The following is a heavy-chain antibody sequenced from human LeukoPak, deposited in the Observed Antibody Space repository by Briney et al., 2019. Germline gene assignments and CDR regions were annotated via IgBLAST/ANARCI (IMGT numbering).Heavy chain of an antibody. Sequence: GASVKVSCKASGGTFSSYAISWVRQAPGQGLEWMGGIIPIFGTANYAQKFQGRVTITANKSTSTANMELSSMRSEDTAVYYCARGSSSPVVDYWGQGTLVTVSS. CDR1: GGTFSSYA. V-gene: IGHV1-69*06. CDR2: IIPIFGTA. D-gene: IGHD6-13*01. J-gene: IGHJ4*02. CDR3: ARGSSSPVVDY.